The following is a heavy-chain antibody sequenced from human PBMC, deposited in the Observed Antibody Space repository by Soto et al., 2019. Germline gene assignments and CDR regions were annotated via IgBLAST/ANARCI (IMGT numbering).Heavy chain of an antibody. CDR1: GGTFSSYA. V-gene: IGHV1-69*12. CDR2: IIPIFGTA. D-gene: IGHD2-15*01. J-gene: IGHJ5*02. CDR3: ARGYCGGGSCPNWFDP. Sequence: QVQLVQSGAEVKKPGSSVKVSCKASGGTFSSYAISWVRQAPGQGLEWMGGIIPIFGTANYAQKFQGRVASSADESTSTDYMELRSLRSEDTAVYYWARGYCGGGSCPNWFDPWGQGTLVTVSS.